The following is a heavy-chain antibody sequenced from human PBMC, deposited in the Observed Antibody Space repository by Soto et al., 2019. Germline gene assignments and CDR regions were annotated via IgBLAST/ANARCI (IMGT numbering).Heavy chain of an antibody. D-gene: IGHD2-2*01. J-gene: IGHJ3*02. CDR1: GYTFTSYG. CDR2: ISAYNGNT. CDR3: ARGCSSTSGYGTDAFDI. V-gene: IGHV1-18*01. Sequence: QVQLVQSGAEVKKPGASVKVSCKASGYTFTSYGISWVRQAPGQGLEWMGWISAYNGNTNYAQKLQGRVTMTTDTAXSXVYMELRSLRSDDTAVYYCARGCSSTSGYGTDAFDIWGQGTMVTVSS.